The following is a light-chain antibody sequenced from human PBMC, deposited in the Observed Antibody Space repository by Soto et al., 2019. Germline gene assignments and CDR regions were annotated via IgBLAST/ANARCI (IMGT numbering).Light chain of an antibody. CDR3: QQSHSAWT. CDR1: QSISSF. Sequence: DIQMTQSPSSLSASVGDRVTLTCRASQSISSFLNWYQQKPGKAPKVLIYGASSLQTGVPSRCSGSGSGTDFTLSISSLQPEDSATCYWQQSHSAWTFGQGTKVEI. CDR2: GAS. J-gene: IGKJ1*01. V-gene: IGKV1-39*01.